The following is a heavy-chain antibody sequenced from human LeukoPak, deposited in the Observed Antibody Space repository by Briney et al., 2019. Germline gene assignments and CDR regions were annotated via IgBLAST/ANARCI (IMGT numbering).Heavy chain of an antibody. V-gene: IGHV3-49*04. CDR2: IRSKAYGGTT. CDR1: GFTFGDYA. Sequence: GGSLRLSCTASGFTFGDYAMGWVRQAPGKGLEWVGFIRSKAYGGTTDYAASVKGRFTFSRDDSKTIAYLQMNSLKTEDTAVYYCIRDLVVVVAATSTSRSHFTHYFDYWGQGTLVTVSS. D-gene: IGHD2-15*01. CDR3: IRDLVVVVAATSTSRSHFTHYFDY. J-gene: IGHJ4*02.